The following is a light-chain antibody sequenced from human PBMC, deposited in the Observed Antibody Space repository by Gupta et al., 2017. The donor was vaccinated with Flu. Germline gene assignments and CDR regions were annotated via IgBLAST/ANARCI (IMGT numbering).Light chain of an antibody. CDR2: AAS. CDR1: QSISSY. CDR3: QQSYSTHH. Sequence: DILMTQSPSSLSASVGDRVTITCRASQSISSYLNWYQQKPGKAPKLLIYAASSLQSGVPSRFSGSGSGTDFTLTISRLQPEDFATYYCQQSYSTHHFGGGTKVEIK. J-gene: IGKJ4*01. V-gene: IGKV1-39*01.